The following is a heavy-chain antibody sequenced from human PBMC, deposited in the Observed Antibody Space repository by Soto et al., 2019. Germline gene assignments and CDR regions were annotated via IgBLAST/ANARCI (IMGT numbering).Heavy chain of an antibody. D-gene: IGHD7-27*01. Sequence: SETLSLTCTVSGGSISSYYWSWIRQPPGKGLEWIGYIYYSGSTNYNPSLKSRVTVSVDTPKNQFSLKLSSVTAADTAVYYCARHTLKLGPYGMDVWGQGTTVTVSS. CDR1: GGSISSYY. CDR3: ARHTLKLGPYGMDV. CDR2: IYYSGST. V-gene: IGHV4-59*08. J-gene: IGHJ6*02.